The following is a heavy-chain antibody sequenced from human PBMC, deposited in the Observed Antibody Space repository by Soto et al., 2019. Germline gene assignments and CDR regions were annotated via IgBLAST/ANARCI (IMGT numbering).Heavy chain of an antibody. V-gene: IGHV1-46*01. J-gene: IGHJ4*02. D-gene: IGHD3-3*01. Sequence: AAVKCYFNASDYSLSSHFIHLVRQAPGESLHWMGIINPGPNSASHAQEFQGRLRMTSDMSSRTIFMHLSSLRSDDTAVYYCAGAPSIFASSLKPYWGQATLVNLSS. CDR1: DYSLSSHF. CDR3: AGAPSIFASSLKPY. CDR2: INPGPNSA.